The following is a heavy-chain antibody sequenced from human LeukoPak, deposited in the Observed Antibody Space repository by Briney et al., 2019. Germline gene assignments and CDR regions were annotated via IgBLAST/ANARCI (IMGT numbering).Heavy chain of an antibody. V-gene: IGHV3-33*01. CDR3: AREGMGRRAFDI. CDR1: GFPFSTYG. D-gene: IGHD3-10*01. Sequence: PGRSLRLSCAASGFPFSTYGMHWVRQAPGRGLEWVAFIWYDGSNKYYADSVEGRFTISRDNAKNSLYLQMNSLRAEDTAMYFCAREGMGRRAFDIWGQGTMVTVSS. J-gene: IGHJ3*02. CDR2: IWYDGSNK.